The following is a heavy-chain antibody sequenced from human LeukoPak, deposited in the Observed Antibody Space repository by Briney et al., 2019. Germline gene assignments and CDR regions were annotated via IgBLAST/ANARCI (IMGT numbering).Heavy chain of an antibody. CDR1: GFTFSSYA. V-gene: IGHV3-23*01. CDR3: ASLPLWFERKHFDY. J-gene: IGHJ4*02. Sequence: GGSLRLSCAASGFTFSSYAMSWVRQAPGKGLEWVSAISGSGGSTYYADSVKGRFTISRDNSKNTLYLQMNSLRAEDTAVYYCASLPLWFERKHFDYWGQGTLVTVSS. D-gene: IGHD3-10*01. CDR2: ISGSGGST.